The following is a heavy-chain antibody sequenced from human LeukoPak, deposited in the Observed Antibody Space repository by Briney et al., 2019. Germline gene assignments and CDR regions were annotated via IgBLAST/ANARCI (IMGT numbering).Heavy chain of an antibody. D-gene: IGHD3-9*01. CDR1: GGSISSGDYY. J-gene: IGHJ5*02. CDR2: IYYSGST. CDR3: AREPYDILTGYPSRWFDP. Sequence: PSQTLSLTCTVSGGSISSGDYYWSWLRQPPGKGLEWIGYIYYSGSTYYNPSLKSRVTISVDTSKNQFSLKLSSVTAADTAVYYCAREPYDILTGYPSRWFDPWGQGTLVTVSS. V-gene: IGHV4-30-4*01.